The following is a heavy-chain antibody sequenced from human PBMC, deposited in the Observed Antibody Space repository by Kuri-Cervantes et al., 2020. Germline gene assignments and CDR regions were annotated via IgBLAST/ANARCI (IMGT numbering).Heavy chain of an antibody. J-gene: IGHJ6*03. Sequence: GGSLRLSCAASGFTFSSYWMHWVRQAPGKGLVWVSRINSDGSSTSYADSVKGRFTISRDNAKNTLYLQMNSLRAEDTAVYYCARVRRGYVVTYYYYYMDVWGKGTTVTVSS. CDR2: INSDGSST. V-gene: IGHV3-74*01. CDR1: GFTFSSYW. CDR3: ARVRRGYVVTYYYYYMDV. D-gene: IGHD2-21*02.